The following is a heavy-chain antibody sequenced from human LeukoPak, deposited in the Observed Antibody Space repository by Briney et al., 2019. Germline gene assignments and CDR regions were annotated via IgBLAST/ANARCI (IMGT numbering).Heavy chain of an antibody. V-gene: IGHV4-30-4*08. D-gene: IGHD2-2*01. CDR3: ASLSSTYAFDI. Sequence: SETLSLTCTVPGGSISSGDYYWSWIRQPPGKGLEWIGYIYYSGSTYYNPSLKSRVTISVDTSKNQFSLKLSSVTAADTAVYYCASLSSTYAFDIWGQGTMVTVSS. CDR2: IYYSGST. CDR1: GGSISSGDYY. J-gene: IGHJ3*02.